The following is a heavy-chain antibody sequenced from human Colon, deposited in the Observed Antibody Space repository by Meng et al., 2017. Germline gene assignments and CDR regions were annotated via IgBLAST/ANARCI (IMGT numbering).Heavy chain of an antibody. Sequence: SVKVSCKASGGIFSSYAISWVRQAPGQGLEWMGGIIPIFGTANYAQKFQGRVTITTDESTSTAYMELSNLRSEDTAVYYCAREGYYYDNSGCRDWYFDLWGRGTLVTVSS. CDR3: AREGYYYDNSGCRDWYFDL. J-gene: IGHJ2*01. D-gene: IGHD3-22*01. CDR1: GGIFSSYA. CDR2: IIPIFGTA. V-gene: IGHV1-69*05.